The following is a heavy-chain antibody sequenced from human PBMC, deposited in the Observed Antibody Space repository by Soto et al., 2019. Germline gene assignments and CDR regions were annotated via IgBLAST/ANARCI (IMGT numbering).Heavy chain of an antibody. D-gene: IGHD3-3*01. CDR2: IIPILGIA. CDR3: ASSITIFGVVNGLDV. J-gene: IGHJ6*03. CDR1: GGTFSSYT. V-gene: IGHV1-69*02. Sequence: GASVKVSCKASGGTFSSYTISWVRQAPGQGLEWMGRIIPILGIANYAQKFQGRVTITADKSTSTAYMELSSLRSEDKAVYYCASSITIFGVVNGLDVWGKGNTVTGS.